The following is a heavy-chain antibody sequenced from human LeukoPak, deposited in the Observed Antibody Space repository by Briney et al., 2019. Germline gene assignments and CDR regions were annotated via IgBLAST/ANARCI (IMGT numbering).Heavy chain of an antibody. J-gene: IGHJ4*02. CDR2: IYYSGST. CDR1: GGSISSSSYY. V-gene: IGHV4-39*01. CDR3: ARLIQGYGQPFDY. D-gene: IGHD1-1*01. Sequence: KASETLSLTCTVSGGSISSSSYYWGWIRQPPGKGLEWIGSIYYSGSTYYNPSLKSRVTISVDTSKNQFSLKLSSVTAADTAVYYCARLIQGYGQPFDYWGQGTLVTVSS.